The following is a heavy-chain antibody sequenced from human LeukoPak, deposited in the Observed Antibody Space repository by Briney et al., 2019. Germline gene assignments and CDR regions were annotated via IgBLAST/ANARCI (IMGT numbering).Heavy chain of an antibody. J-gene: IGHJ4*02. CDR2: FSRSDPDT. Sequence: GGSLRLSCAASGFTFGSSAMSWVRQAPGKGPEWVSTFSRSDPDTYYADSVKGRFTIFRDNSKNTLYLQMNSLRAEDTAVYYCAKGSLGSWYYFDYWGQGTLVTVSS. CDR3: AKGSLGSWYYFDY. V-gene: IGHV3-23*01. D-gene: IGHD6-13*01. CDR1: GFTFGSSA.